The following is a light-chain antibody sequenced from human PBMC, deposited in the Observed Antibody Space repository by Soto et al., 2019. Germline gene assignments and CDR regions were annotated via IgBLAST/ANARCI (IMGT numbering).Light chain of an antibody. Sequence: EIVLTQSPGTLSLSPGESATLYCRASKSVSSSYLAWYQRKPGQAPRLLIYGASSRATGIPDRFSGSGSGTDFTLSISRLEPEDCAVYYCQQYGSSPVTFGQGTKVEIK. CDR3: QQYGSSPVT. CDR2: GAS. CDR1: KSVSSSY. V-gene: IGKV3-20*01. J-gene: IGKJ1*01.